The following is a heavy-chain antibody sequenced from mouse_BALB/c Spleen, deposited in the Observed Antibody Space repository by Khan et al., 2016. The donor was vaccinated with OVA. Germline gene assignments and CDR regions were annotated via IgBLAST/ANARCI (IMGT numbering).Heavy chain of an antibody. CDR3: ATHSNFDY. J-gene: IGHJ2*01. CDR2: ISSGSSSI. V-gene: IGHV5-17*02. Sequence: EVELVESGGGLVQPGGSRKLSCAASGFTFSRFGMHWVRQAPEKGLEWVAYISSGSSSIYYADTVKGRFTISRDNPKNTLFLQMTSLRSEDTAKYYSATHSNFDYWGQGTTLTVSS. CDR1: GFTFSRFG.